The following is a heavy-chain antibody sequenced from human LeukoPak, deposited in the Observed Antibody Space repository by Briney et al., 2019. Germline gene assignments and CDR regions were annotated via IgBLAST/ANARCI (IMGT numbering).Heavy chain of an antibody. D-gene: IGHD3-3*01. CDR3: AKVRDDFWSGYYIEGISVFDY. V-gene: IGHV3-23*01. CDR2: VSGSGGRT. Sequence: GGSLRPSCAAYQFTFSSYAMSWVRQAQGKGPEWVSAVSGSGGRTYYADSVKGRFTISRDNSKNPLYLQMNSLRAEDTAVYYCAKVRDDFWSGYYIEGISVFDYWGQGTLVTVSS. J-gene: IGHJ4*02. CDR1: QFTFSSYA.